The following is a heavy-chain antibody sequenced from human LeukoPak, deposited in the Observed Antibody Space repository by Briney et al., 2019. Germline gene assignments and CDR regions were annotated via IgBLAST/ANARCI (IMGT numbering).Heavy chain of an antibody. V-gene: IGHV5-51*01. CDR1: GYSFTNYW. CDR2: IYPGDSDT. Sequence: GESLKISCKGSGYSFTNYWIGWVRQMPGKGLEWMGIIYPGDSDTRYSPSFQGQVTISADKSNSTAYLQWSSLKASDTAMYYCARQGYSSSWYQNWFDPWGQGTLVTVSS. CDR3: ARQGYSSSWYQNWFDP. J-gene: IGHJ5*02. D-gene: IGHD6-13*01.